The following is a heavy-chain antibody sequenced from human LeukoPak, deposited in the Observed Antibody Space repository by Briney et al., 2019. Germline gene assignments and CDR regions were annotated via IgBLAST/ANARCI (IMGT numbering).Heavy chain of an antibody. CDR2: INPNSGGT. CDR1: GYTFTTYG. CDR3: ARARRYDYGDYSRLLGY. Sequence: ASVKVSCKASGYTFTTYGINWVRQAPGQGLEWMGWINPNSGGTNYAQKFQGRVTMTRDTSISTAYMELSRLRSDDTAVYYCARARRYDYGDYSRLLGYWGQGTLVTVSS. J-gene: IGHJ4*02. V-gene: IGHV1-2*02. D-gene: IGHD4-17*01.